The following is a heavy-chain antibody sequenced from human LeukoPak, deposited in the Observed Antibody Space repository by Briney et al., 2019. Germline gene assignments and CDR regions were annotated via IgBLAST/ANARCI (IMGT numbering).Heavy chain of an antibody. J-gene: IGHJ4*02. CDR3: AKDVRDIVVLIDTYMY. Sequence: GGSLRLSCVASGFMFNKYGMSWVRQAPGKGLEWVSVISGGGGRTYYGDSVKGRFTISRDNSKNTVYLQMNSLRAEDTAVYYCAKDVRDIVVLIDTYMYWGQGTLVTVSS. CDR2: ISGGGGRT. V-gene: IGHV3-23*01. D-gene: IGHD2-21*01. CDR1: GFMFNKYG.